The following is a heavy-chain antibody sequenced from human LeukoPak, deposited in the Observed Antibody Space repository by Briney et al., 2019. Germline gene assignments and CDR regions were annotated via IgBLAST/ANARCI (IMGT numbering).Heavy chain of an antibody. CDR2: ISSSSAYI. J-gene: IGHJ4*02. D-gene: IGHD2-2*03. Sequence: GGSLRLSCAASGVTFSTYSMNWVRQAPGKGLEWVSSISSSSAYIYYADSVRGRFTISRDNAKNSLYLQMNSLRAEDTAVYYCARDFAGYCSGATCHFDSWGQGALVTVSS. CDR1: GVTFSTYS. CDR3: ARDFAGYCSGATCHFDS. V-gene: IGHV3-21*01.